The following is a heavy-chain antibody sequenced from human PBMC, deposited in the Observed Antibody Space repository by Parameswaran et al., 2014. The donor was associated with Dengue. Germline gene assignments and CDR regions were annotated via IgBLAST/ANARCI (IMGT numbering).Heavy chain of an antibody. CDR3: ASTTRDSDYQPG. J-gene: IGHJ4*02. CDR2: IYYSGST. V-gene: IGHV4-39*01. D-gene: IGHD2-2*01. Sequence: PGKGLEWIGSIYYSGSTYYNPSLKSRVTISVDTSKNQFSLKLSSVTAADTAVYYCASTTRDSDYQPGWGQGTLVTVSS.